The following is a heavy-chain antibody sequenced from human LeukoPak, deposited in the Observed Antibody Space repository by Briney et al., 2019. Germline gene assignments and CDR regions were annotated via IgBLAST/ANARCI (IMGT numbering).Heavy chain of an antibody. CDR1: GYTFTSYY. Sequence: ASVKVSCTASGYTFTSYYMHWVRQAPGQGLEWMGIINPSGGSTSYAQKFQGRVTMTRDTSTSTAYMELSSMRSEDTAVYYCARGVFITSPLDYWGQGTLVTVSS. V-gene: IGHV1-46*01. J-gene: IGHJ4*02. D-gene: IGHD3-22*01. CDR3: ARGVFITSPLDY. CDR2: INPSGGST.